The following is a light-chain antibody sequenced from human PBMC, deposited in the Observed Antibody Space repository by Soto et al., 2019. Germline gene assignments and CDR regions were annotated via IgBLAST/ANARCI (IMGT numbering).Light chain of an antibody. CDR1: QSVSNNY. Sequence: EIVLTQSPGTLSLSPGERATLSCRASQSVSNNYLAWYQQKPGQAPRILIYGASNRATGIPDRFSGSGSWTDFTLTISRLEPEDFAVYYCQQYGSSGTFGQGTKVDIK. J-gene: IGKJ1*01. V-gene: IGKV3-20*01. CDR2: GAS. CDR3: QQYGSSGT.